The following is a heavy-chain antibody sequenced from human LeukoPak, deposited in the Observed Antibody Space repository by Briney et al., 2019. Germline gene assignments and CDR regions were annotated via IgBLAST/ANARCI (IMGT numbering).Heavy chain of an antibody. J-gene: IGHJ4*02. V-gene: IGHV4-30-4*01. CDR3: ARDTPPHTAMAPGSY. Sequence: SETLSLTCTVSGGSISSGDYYWSWIRQPPGKGLEWIGYIYYSGSTYYNPSLKSRVTISVDTSKNQFSLKLSSVTAADTAVYYCARDTPPHTAMAPGSYWGQGTLVTVPS. CDR2: IYYSGST. D-gene: IGHD5-18*01. CDR1: GGSISSGDYY.